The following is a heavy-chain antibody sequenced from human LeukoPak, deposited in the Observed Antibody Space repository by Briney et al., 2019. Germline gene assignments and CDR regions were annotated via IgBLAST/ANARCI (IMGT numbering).Heavy chain of an antibody. CDR3: ARSLKVSAALDVFDI. J-gene: IGHJ3*02. D-gene: IGHD2-2*01. CDR2: ISRSGGSI. CDR1: EFTFSSHS. Sequence: GGSLRLSCAASEFTFSSHSMNWVRQAPGKGLEWVPSISRSGGSIYYADSLKGRFTISRDNAKNSLYLQMNSLRAEDTAVYFCARSLKVSAALDVFDIWGQGTMVIVSS. V-gene: IGHV3-21*01.